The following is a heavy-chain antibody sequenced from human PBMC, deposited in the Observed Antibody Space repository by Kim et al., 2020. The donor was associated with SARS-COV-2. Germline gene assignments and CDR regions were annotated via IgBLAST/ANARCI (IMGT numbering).Heavy chain of an antibody. J-gene: IGHJ6*02. V-gene: IGHV3-30*18. CDR1: GFTFSSYG. CDR3: AKDVYSGYDFYYYGMDV. D-gene: IGHD5-12*01. Sequence: GGSLRLSCAASGFTFSSYGMHWVRQAPGKGLEWVAVISYDGSNKYYADSVKGRFTISRDNSKNTLYLQMNSLRAEDTAVYYCAKDVYSGYDFYYYGMDVWGQGTTVTASS. CDR2: ISYDGSNK.